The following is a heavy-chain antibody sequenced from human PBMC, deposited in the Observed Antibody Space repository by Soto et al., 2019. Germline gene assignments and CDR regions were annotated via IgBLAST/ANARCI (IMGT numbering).Heavy chain of an antibody. J-gene: IGHJ6*03. CDR1: GFTFSSYA. V-gene: IGHV3-23*01. Sequence: GSLRLSCAASGFTFSSYAMSWVRQAPGKGLEWVSAISGSGGSTYYADSVKGRFTISRDNSKNTLYLQMNSLRAEDTAVYYCAKNYGDPYYYYYMDVWGKGTTVTVSS. CDR3: AKNYGDPYYYYYMDV. CDR2: ISGSGGST. D-gene: IGHD4-17*01.